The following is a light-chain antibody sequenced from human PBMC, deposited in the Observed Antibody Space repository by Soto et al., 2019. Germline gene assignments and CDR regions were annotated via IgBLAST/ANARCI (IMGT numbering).Light chain of an antibody. CDR3: QQANSFLLT. Sequence: DIQMTQSPSSVSASVGDRVTITCRASQGISSWLAWYQQKPGKAPKLLIYAASRLQSGVPSRFRGSGFGTYFFRTISRMQPENCETYYRQQANSFLLTFGGGTKVEIK. CDR2: AAS. J-gene: IGKJ4*01. V-gene: IGKV1-12*01. CDR1: QGISSW.